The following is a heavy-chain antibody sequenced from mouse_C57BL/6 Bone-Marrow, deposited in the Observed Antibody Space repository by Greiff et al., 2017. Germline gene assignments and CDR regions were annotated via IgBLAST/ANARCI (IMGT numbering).Heavy chain of an antibody. J-gene: IGHJ3*01. V-gene: IGHV1-87*01. CDR3: SEDSAVYYCAASYYYGSNWFAY. D-gene: IGHD1-1*01. Sequence: VQLVESGPELARPWASVKISCQAFYTFSRRVHFAIRDTNYWMQWVKQRPGQGLEWIGALYPGNGDTSYNQKFKGKATLPADKSSSTAYMQRSSLTSEDSAVYYCAASYYYGSNWFAYWCQGTLVTVSA. CDR2: GQGLEWIG. CDR1: YTFSRRVH.